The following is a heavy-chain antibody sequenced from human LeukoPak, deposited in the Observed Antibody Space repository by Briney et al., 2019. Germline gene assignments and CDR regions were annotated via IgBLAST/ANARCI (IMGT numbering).Heavy chain of an antibody. Sequence: GSSVKVSCKASGYTFTSYGISWVRQAPGEGLEWVWWIRAYHSNPRYAQKVQGRVTMTKDISTTTVYMELRSLRSDDTAVYYCARDSFDIWGQGTMVTVSS. CDR3: ARDSFDI. CDR2: IRAYHSNP. J-gene: IGHJ3*02. V-gene: IGHV1-18*01. CDR1: GYTFTSYG.